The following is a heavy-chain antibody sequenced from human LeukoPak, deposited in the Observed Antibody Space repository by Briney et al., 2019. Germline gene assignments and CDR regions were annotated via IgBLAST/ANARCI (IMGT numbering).Heavy chain of an antibody. Sequence: RSVRLSCRASGFTFGDYGMSWVGQAPGKGLEWVGFIGGKAYGGTAEYAASVKGRFSISRDDSRSIAYLQMNSLKTEDTAVYYCTADQFFWGQGTLVSVSS. CDR2: IGGKAYGGTA. V-gene: IGHV3-49*04. CDR1: GFTFGDYG. D-gene: IGHD3-3*01. CDR3: TADQFF. J-gene: IGHJ4*02.